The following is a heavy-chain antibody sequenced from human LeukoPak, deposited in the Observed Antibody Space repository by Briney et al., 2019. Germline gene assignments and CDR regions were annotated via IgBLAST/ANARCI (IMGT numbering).Heavy chain of an antibody. CDR1: GFSFNESY. V-gene: IGHV3-11*01. CDR2: ISGRGFSM. CDR3: ARGKRRFDY. J-gene: IGHJ4*02. Sequence: KTGGSLRLSCAASGFSFNESYMTWNRQAPGKGLEWVAYISGRGFSMYYADSVKGRFTISRDNARNSLYLNMSSLRADDTAVYYCARGKRRFDYWGQGTLVTVSS.